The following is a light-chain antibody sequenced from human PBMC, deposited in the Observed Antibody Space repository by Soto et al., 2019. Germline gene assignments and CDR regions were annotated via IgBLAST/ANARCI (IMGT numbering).Light chain of an antibody. CDR3: QQYNKWPLT. V-gene: IGKV3-15*01. CDR2: SAS. Sequence: EILMTQXPXTLSVXPGXXXXXXXXXSQSVNNNVAWYQQKPGHTPRLLIYSASIGATGTPARFSGSGSGSDFTLTISSLQSEDFAVYYCQQYNKWPLTFGPGTKVDIK. CDR1: QSVNNN. J-gene: IGKJ3*01.